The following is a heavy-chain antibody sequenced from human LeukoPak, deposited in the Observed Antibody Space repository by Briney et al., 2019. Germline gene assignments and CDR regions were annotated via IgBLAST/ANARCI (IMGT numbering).Heavy chain of an antibody. CDR2: ISSSGSPI. D-gene: IGHD3-10*01. CDR3: ARLARGNVLDY. V-gene: IGHV3-48*03. J-gene: IGHJ4*02. Sequence: GGSLRLSCAASGFTFSSYEMNWVRQAPGKGLEWVSYISSSGSPIYYADSVEGRFTISRDNAKNSLYLQMNSLRAEDTAVYYCARLARGNVLDYWGQGTLVTVSS. CDR1: GFTFSSYE.